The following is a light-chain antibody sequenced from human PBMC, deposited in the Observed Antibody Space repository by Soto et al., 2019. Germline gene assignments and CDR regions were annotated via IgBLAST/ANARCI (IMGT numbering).Light chain of an antibody. CDR3: KQYNNWPPVT. V-gene: IGKV3-15*01. Sequence: EIVMTQSPVTLSVSPGERVTLSCRASQSVSSNLAWYQQKSGQAPRLLIYGASTRVTGIPARFSGSGSGTEFMLTNSSPQSEDFAIYYCKQYNNWPPVTFGQGTRLEIK. CDR2: GAS. CDR1: QSVSSN. J-gene: IGKJ5*01.